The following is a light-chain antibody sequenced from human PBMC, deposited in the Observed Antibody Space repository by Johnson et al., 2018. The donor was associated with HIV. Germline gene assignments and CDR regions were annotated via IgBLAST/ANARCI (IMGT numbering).Light chain of an antibody. CDR2: DNN. J-gene: IGLJ1*01. V-gene: IGLV1-51*01. CDR3: GTWDSSLSAGRYV. Sequence: QLVLTQPPSVSAAPGQKVTISCSGSSSNIGNNYVSWYQQIPGTAPKLLIYDNNKRPSGTPDRFSGSRSGTSATLTITGLQTGDEADYYCGTWDSSLSAGRYVFGTGTKVTVL. CDR1: SSNIGNNY.